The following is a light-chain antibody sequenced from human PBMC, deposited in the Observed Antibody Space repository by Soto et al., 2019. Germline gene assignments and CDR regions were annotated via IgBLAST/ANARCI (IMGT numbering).Light chain of an antibody. Sequence: DIQMNPSPSSVSDSIGDRVTSXXRASQGISSWVAWYQQKPGKAPKIXIYAASSLQSGVPSRFSGSGSGTDFTLTISSLQPEDFATYYCQQSYSTPITFGQGTRLEIK. V-gene: IGKV1-12*01. J-gene: IGKJ5*01. CDR3: QQSYSTPIT. CDR2: AAS. CDR1: QGISSW.